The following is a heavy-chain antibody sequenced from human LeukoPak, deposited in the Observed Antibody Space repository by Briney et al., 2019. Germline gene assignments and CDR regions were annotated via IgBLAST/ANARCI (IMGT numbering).Heavy chain of an antibody. Sequence: GESLKISCKGSGYSFASYWIAWVRQMPGKGLEWMGIIYPGDSGTRYSPSFQGQVTISADKSISTAYLQWSSLKASDTAMYYCARHDYGDYSRYWYFDLWGRGTLVTVSS. CDR3: ARHDYGDYSRYWYFDL. CDR2: IYPGDSGT. V-gene: IGHV5-51*01. D-gene: IGHD4-17*01. J-gene: IGHJ2*01. CDR1: GYSFASYW.